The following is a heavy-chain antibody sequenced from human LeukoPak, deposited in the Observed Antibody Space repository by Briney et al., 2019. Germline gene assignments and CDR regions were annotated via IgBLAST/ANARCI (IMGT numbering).Heavy chain of an antibody. CDR1: GFTFSSYS. CDR3: ASGGQGTFDY. CDR2: ISSSSSYI. D-gene: IGHD1-1*01. V-gene: IGHV3-21*01. Sequence: GGSLRLSCAASGFTFSSYSMNWVRQAPGKGLGWVSSISSSSSYIYYADSVKGRFPISRDNAKNSLYLQMNGLRAEDTAVYYCASGGQGTFDYWGQGTLVTVSS. J-gene: IGHJ4*02.